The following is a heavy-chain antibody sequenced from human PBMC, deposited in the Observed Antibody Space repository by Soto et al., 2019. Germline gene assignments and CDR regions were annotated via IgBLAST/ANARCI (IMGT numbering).Heavy chain of an antibody. CDR2: ISNSGSSI. Sequence: PGGSLRLSCAASGFTFSAYTMHWVRQAPGKGLEWVSYISNSGSSIWYADSVKGRFTISRDNVKNSLYLQMNSLRAEDTAGYYCARDYLWAFDIWGQGTMVTGSS. CDR1: GFTFSAYT. V-gene: IGHV3-48*01. J-gene: IGHJ3*02. CDR3: ARDYLWAFDI.